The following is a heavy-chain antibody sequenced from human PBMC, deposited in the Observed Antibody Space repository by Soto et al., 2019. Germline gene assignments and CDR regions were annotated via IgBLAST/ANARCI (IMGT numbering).Heavy chain of an antibody. D-gene: IGHD1-26*01. J-gene: IGHJ6*02. CDR2: MNPNSGNT. Sequence: ASVKVSCKASGYTFTGYYMHWVRQTTGQGLEWMGWMNPNSGNTGYAQKFQGRVTMTRNTSISTAYMELSSLRSEDTAVYYCARSASIVGAYYYYGMDVWGQGTTVTVS. V-gene: IGHV1-8*02. CDR1: GYTFTGYY. CDR3: ARSASIVGAYYYYGMDV.